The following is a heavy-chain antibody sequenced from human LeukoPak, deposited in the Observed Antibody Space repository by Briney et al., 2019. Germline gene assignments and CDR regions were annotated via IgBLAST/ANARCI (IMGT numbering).Heavy chain of an antibody. Sequence: SETLSLTCAVYGGSFSGYYWSWIRQPPGKGLEWIGEINHSGSTKYNPSLKSGGTISVDTTKNQYSLKLSSVTAADAAVYYCARGAYGDLEFDYWGQGTLVTVSS. CDR1: GGSFSGYY. V-gene: IGHV4-34*01. D-gene: IGHD4-17*01. J-gene: IGHJ4*02. CDR3: ARGAYGDLEFDY. CDR2: INHSGST.